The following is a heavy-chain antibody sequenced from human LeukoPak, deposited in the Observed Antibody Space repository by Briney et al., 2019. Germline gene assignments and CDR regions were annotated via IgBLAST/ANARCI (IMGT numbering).Heavy chain of an antibody. J-gene: IGHJ4*02. CDR3: ATDNYYDSSGYHY. Sequence: PGGSLRLSCAASGFTVSSDYMSWVRQAPGKGLEWVSVIYSGGSTYYADSVKGRFTISRDNSKNTLYLQMNSLRAEDTAVYYCATDNYYDSSGYHYWGQGTLVTVSS. D-gene: IGHD3-22*01. V-gene: IGHV3-66*01. CDR2: IYSGGST. CDR1: GFTVSSDY.